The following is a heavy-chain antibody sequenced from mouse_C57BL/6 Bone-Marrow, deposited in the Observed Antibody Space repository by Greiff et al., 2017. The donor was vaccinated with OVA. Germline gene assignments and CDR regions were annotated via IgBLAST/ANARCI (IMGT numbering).Heavy chain of an antibody. D-gene: IGHD2-12*01. Sequence: QVQLQQSGAELVRPGTSVKMSCKASGYTFTNYWIGWAKQRPGHGLEWIGDIYPGGGYTNYNEKFKGKATLTADKSSSTADLQFSSLTSEDSAIYYWARQTVLYQYAMDYWGQGTSVTVSS. CDR3: ARQTVLYQYAMDY. CDR2: IYPGGGYT. V-gene: IGHV1-63*01. J-gene: IGHJ4*01. CDR1: GYTFTNYW.